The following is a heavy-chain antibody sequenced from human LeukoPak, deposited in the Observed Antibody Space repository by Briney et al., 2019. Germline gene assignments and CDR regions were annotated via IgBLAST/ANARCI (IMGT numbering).Heavy chain of an antibody. CDR3: ARRGPESSGYYFDD. CDR2: IYYDGSS. Sequence: ASETLSLTCTVSGGSISGSSYYWGWIRQPPGKGLEWIGSIYYDGSSYYNPSLKSRVTISVDTSKSQFSLKLSSVTAADTAVYYCARRGPESSGYYFDDWGQGTLVTVSS. V-gene: IGHV4-39*01. D-gene: IGHD3-22*01. CDR1: GGSISGSSYY. J-gene: IGHJ4*02.